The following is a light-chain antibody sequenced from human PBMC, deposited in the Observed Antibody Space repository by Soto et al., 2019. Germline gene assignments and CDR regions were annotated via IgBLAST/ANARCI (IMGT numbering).Light chain of an antibody. CDR1: QSVSNY. Sequence: EIVLTQSPATLSLSPGERATLSCRASQSVSNYLAWYQQKPGQAPRLLISDASNRATGIPVRFSGSGSGTDFTLTISSLEAEDSAVYYCQQRSNWPSITFVQGTRLEIK. J-gene: IGKJ5*01. CDR3: QQRSNWPSIT. V-gene: IGKV3-11*01. CDR2: DAS.